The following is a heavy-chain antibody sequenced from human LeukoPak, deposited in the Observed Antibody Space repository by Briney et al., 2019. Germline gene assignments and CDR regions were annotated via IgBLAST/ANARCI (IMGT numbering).Heavy chain of an antibody. CDR3: ATYFYGSDVYFQH. V-gene: IGHV3-48*02. CDR1: GFTFSSYS. Sequence: GGSLRLSCAASGFTFSSYSMNWVRQAPGQGLEWVSYISGGSGTIYYADSVKGRFTISRDNAKNSLYLEMNSLRDEDTAVYYCATYFYGSDVYFQHWGQGTLVTVSS. D-gene: IGHD3-10*01. J-gene: IGHJ1*01. CDR2: ISGGSGTI.